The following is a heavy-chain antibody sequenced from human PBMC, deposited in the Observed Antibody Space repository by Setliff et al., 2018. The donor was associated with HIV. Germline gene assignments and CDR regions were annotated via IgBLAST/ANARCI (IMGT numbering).Heavy chain of an antibody. Sequence: KPSETLSLTCAVYGGSFSGYYWSWIRQPPGKGLEWIGEINHSGSTNYNPSLKSRVTISVDTSKNQFSLKLSSVTAADTAVYYCARDFNFWSGYYTQSWFDAWGQGTLVTVSS. CDR2: INHSGST. D-gene: IGHD3-3*01. CDR1: GGSFSGYY. V-gene: IGHV4-34*01. J-gene: IGHJ5*02. CDR3: ARDFNFWSGYYTQSWFDA.